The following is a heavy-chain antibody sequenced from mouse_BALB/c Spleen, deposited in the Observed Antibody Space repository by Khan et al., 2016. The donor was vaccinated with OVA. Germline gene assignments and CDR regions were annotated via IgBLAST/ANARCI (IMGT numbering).Heavy chain of an antibody. CDR3: ARIYGGDFDY. D-gene: IGHD1-1*01. CDR1: GYSITSDYA. J-gene: IGHJ2*01. Sequence: EVQLVETGPGLVKPSQSLSLTCTVTGYSITSDYAWNWIRQFPGHKLEWMGHISYSGNTKYNPSLKSRISITRDTSKNQFFLQLNSVTTEDTATYYCARIYGGDFDYWGQGTTLTVSS. CDR2: ISYSGNT. V-gene: IGHV3-2*02.